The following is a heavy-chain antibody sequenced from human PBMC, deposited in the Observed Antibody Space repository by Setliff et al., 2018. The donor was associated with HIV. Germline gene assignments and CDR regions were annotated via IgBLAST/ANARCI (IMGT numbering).Heavy chain of an antibody. J-gene: IGHJ3*02. V-gene: IGHV4-39*07. CDR3: ARGDDYGDYGDAFDI. CDR1: GGSASNSRYY. D-gene: IGHD4-17*01. CDR2: IHYNEKT. Sequence: PSETLSLTCTVSGGSASNSRYYWAWSRQPPGKGLEYIWRIHYNEKTYYNPSLKSRVTISVDRSKNQFSLTVGSVTAAATAVYYCARGDDYGDYGDAFDIWGQGTMVTVSS.